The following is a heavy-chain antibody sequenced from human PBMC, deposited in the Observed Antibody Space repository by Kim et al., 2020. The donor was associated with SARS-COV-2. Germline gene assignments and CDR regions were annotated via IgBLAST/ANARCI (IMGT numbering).Heavy chain of an antibody. V-gene: IGHV3-30-3*01. D-gene: IGHD3-3*01. Sequence: GGSLRLSCAASGFTLSSYAMHWVRQAPGKGLEWVAVISYDGSNKYYADSVKGRFTISRDNSKNTLYLQMNSLRAEDTAVYYCASELRPTIPFITIFLEWLPFRWGQGTLVTVSS. CDR2: ISYDGSNK. CDR1: GFTLSSYA. CDR3: ASELRPTIPFITIFLEWLPFR. J-gene: IGHJ4*02.